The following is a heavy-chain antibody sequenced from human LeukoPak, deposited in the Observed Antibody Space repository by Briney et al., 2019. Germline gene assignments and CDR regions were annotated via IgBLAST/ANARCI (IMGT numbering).Heavy chain of an antibody. CDR1: GDSISSTSYY. CDR3: ARPPYGDYLIFDS. CDR2: IYYSGST. D-gene: IGHD4-17*01. Sequence: SETLSLTCTVSGDSISSTSYYWGWIRQPPGKGLERIGNIYYSGSTYYNPSLKSRVTISIDTSKNQFSLSLNSVTAADTAVYYCARPPYGDYLIFDSWGQGTLVTVSS. V-gene: IGHV4-39*01. J-gene: IGHJ4*02.